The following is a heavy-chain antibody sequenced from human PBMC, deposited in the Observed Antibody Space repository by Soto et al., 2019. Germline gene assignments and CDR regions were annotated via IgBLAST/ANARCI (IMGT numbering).Heavy chain of an antibody. CDR2: INPNSGGT. D-gene: IGHD1-1*01. CDR3: ALTTVPQGNWFAP. CDR1: GYTFTGYY. J-gene: IGHJ5*02. Sequence: QVQLVQSGAEVKKPGASVKVSCKASGYTFTGYYMHWVRQAPGQVLEWMGWINPNSGGTNYAQKFQGRVTMTRDTSSSTAYMDLSRLRTGDTAVYYGALTTVPQGNWFAPWGQGTLVTVSS. V-gene: IGHV1-2*02.